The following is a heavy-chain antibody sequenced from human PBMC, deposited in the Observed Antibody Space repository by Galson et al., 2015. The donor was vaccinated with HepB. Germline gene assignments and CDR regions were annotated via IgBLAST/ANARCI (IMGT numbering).Heavy chain of an antibody. J-gene: IGHJ4*02. D-gene: IGHD4-17*01. Sequence: ETLSLTCAVYGGSFSGYYWSWIRQPPGKGLEWIGEINHSGSTNYNPSLKSPVTISVDTSKNQFSLKLSSVTAADTAVYYCAAGRTGDRGYGDYSWFDYWGQGTLVTVSS. CDR2: INHSGST. V-gene: IGHV4-34*01. CDR3: AAGRTGDRGYGDYSWFDY. CDR1: GGSFSGYY.